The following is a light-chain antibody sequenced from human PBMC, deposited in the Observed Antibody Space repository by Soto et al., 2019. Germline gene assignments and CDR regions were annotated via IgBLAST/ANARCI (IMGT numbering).Light chain of an antibody. J-gene: IGLJ2*01. CDR1: SSDIGDYDY. CDR3: TSYSSVSAHVI. V-gene: IGLV2-14*03. CDR2: DVN. Sequence: QSALTQPASVSGSPGQSITLSCTGTSSDIGDYDYVSWYQRHPGKAPKLIIYDVNNRPSGVSDRFSGSKSGNTASLTIAGLQAEDAADYYCTSYSSVSAHVIFGGGTKLTVL.